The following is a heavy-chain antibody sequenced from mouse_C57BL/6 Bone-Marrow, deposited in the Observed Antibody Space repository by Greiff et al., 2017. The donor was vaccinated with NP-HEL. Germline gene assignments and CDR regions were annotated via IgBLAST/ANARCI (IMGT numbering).Heavy chain of an antibody. CDR3: ARSLRPLDY. Sequence: QVHVKQPGAELVKPGASVKLSCKASGYTFTSYWMHWVKQRPGQGLEWIGMIHPNSGSTNYNEKFKSKATLTVDKSSSTAYMQLSSLTSEDSAVYYCARSLRPLDYWGQGTTLTVSS. J-gene: IGHJ2*01. D-gene: IGHD1-1*01. V-gene: IGHV1-64*01. CDR2: IHPNSGST. CDR1: GYTFTSYW.